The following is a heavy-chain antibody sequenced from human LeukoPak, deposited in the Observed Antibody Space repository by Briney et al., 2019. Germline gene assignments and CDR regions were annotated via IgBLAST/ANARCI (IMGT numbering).Heavy chain of an antibody. Sequence: SETLSLTCTVSGGSIRSTNYYWGWIRQPPGKGLEWIGSIYYSGNTYHSPSLMSRVTISVDTSKNQFSLKLSSVTAADTAVYYCARDLLQLHFDYWGQGTLVTVSS. CDR2: IYYSGNT. V-gene: IGHV4-39*07. CDR1: GGSIRSTNYY. J-gene: IGHJ4*02. D-gene: IGHD5-18*01. CDR3: ARDLLQLHFDY.